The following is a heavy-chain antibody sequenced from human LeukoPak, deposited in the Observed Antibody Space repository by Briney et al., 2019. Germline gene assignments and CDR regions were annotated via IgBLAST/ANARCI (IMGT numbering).Heavy chain of an antibody. D-gene: IGHD6-19*01. CDR2: IYYSGST. V-gene: IGHV4-59*08. Sequence: NPSETLSLTCTVSGGSISSYYWSWIRQPPGKGLEWIGYIYYSGSTNYNPSLKSRVTISVDTSKNQFSLKLSSVTAADTAVYYCARGLAHNGYSSGWYPYYFDYWGQGTLVTVSS. J-gene: IGHJ4*02. CDR3: ARGLAHNGYSSGWYPYYFDY. CDR1: GGSISSYY.